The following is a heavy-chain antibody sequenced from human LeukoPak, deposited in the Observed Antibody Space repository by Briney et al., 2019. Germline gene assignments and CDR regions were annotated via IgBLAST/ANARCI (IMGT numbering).Heavy chain of an antibody. Sequence: PGGSLRLSCAASGFTFSSYAMHWVRQAPGKGLEWVAVISYDGSNKYYADSVKGRFTISRDNSKNTLYLQMNSLRAEDTAVYYCARGKLKQWLFDYWGQETLVTVSS. D-gene: IGHD6-19*01. CDR2: ISYDGSNK. CDR1: GFTFSSYA. J-gene: IGHJ4*02. V-gene: IGHV3-30-3*01. CDR3: ARGKLKQWLFDY.